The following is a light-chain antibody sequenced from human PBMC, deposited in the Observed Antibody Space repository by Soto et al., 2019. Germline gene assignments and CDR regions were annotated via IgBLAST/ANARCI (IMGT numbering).Light chain of an antibody. CDR1: SSDVGAYNY. CDR2: DVT. V-gene: IGLV2-14*01. J-gene: IGLJ1*01. Sequence: QSALTQPASVPGPPGQSITISCTGTSSDVGAYNYVSWYQHHPGKAPRLVIYDVTNRPSGISDRFSGSKSGNTASLTISGLLAEDEADYYCTSYTSISTYVFGTGTKLTVL. CDR3: TSYTSISTYV.